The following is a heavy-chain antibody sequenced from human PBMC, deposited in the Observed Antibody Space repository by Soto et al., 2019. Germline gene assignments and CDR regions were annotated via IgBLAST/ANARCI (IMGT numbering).Heavy chain of an antibody. J-gene: IGHJ3*02. Sequence: SETLSLTCTVSGGSISSYYWSWIRQPPGKGLEWIGYIYYSGSTNYNPSLKSRVTISVDTSKNQFSLKLSSVTAADTAVYYCAREYCSGGSCYPFDAFDIWGQGTMVTVSS. CDR2: IYYSGST. CDR1: GGSISSYY. V-gene: IGHV4-59*01. CDR3: AREYCSGGSCYPFDAFDI. D-gene: IGHD2-15*01.